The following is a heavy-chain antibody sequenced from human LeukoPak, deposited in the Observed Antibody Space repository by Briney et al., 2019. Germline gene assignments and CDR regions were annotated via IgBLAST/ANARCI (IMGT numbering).Heavy chain of an antibody. D-gene: IGHD1-26*01. J-gene: IGHJ3*02. CDR3: ARDPFPTVGATPPDAFDI. CDR2: ISAYNGNT. Sequence: GASVKVSCKASGYTFTSYGISWVLQAPGQGLEWMGWISAYNGNTNYAQKLQGRVTMTTDTSTSTAYMELRSLRSDDTAVYYCARDPFPTVGATPPDAFDIWGQGTMVTVSS. V-gene: IGHV1-18*01. CDR1: GYTFTSYG.